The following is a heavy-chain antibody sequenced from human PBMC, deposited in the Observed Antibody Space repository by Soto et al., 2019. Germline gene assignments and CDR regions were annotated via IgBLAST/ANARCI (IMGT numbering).Heavy chain of an antibody. D-gene: IGHD3-16*01. CDR3: ARSQRGRTAFTFDY. J-gene: IGHJ4*02. Sequence: SETLSLTCSVYGGSIGGYTWTWIRQAPGKGLEWIGEINHSGGTNYNSSLKSRVIISVDTTKNQFSLIVYSVTAADTAVYYCARSQRGRTAFTFDYWGQGALVTVSS. CDR2: INHSGGT. CDR1: GGSIGGYT. V-gene: IGHV4-34*01.